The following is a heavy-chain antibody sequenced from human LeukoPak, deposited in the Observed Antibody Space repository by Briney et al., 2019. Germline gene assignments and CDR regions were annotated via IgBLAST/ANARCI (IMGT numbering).Heavy chain of an antibody. CDR3: AKNSGVYYYGMDV. J-gene: IGHJ6*02. Sequence: QPGRSLRLSCAASGFTFSSYGMHWVRQAPGKGLEWVAVIWYDGSNKYYADSVKGRFTISRDNSKNTLYLQMNSLRAEDTAVYYCAKNSGVYYYGMDVWGQGTTVTVSS. CDR1: GFTFSSYG. D-gene: IGHD3-3*01. CDR2: IWYDGSNK. V-gene: IGHV3-33*06.